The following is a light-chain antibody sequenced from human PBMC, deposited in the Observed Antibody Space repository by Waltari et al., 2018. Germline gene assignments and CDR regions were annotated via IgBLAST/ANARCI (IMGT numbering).Light chain of an antibody. CDR2: TVS. CDR1: QSLVNSEGNTY. Sequence: DVVMTQSPLSLPVTLGQPASISCRSSQSLVNSEGNTYLNWFHQRPGQPPRRLIFTVSNWGAGVPDRFSGSGSGTDFTLKISRVEAEDVGIYYCMQSTHWPWTFGQGTKVEIK. V-gene: IGKV2D-30*01. J-gene: IGKJ1*01. CDR3: MQSTHWPWT.